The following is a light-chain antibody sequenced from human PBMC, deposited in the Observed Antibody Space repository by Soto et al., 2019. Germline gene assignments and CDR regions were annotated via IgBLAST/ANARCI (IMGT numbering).Light chain of an antibody. CDR1: QSISSW. CDR3: QQYDSYPLT. CDR2: KAS. Sequence: DIQMTQCPSTLSASVGDRVTITCRASQSISSWLAWYQQKPGKAPNLLIYKASTLESGVPSRFSGSGSGTEFTLTVSSLQPDDFATYYCQQYDSYPLTFGGGTKVDI. V-gene: IGKV1-5*03. J-gene: IGKJ4*01.